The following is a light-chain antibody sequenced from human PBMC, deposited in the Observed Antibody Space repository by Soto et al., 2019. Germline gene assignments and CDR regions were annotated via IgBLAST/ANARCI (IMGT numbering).Light chain of an antibody. CDR3: CSYAGGHTSLL. CDR1: SSDVGGYNY. Sequence: QSALTQPHSVSGSPGQSVTISCTGTSSDVGGYNYVSWYQQHPGTVPKLMIYDVSNRPSGVPDRFSGSKSGNTASLTISGLQAEDEADYYCCSYAGGHTSLLFGGGTKLTVL. V-gene: IGLV2-11*01. CDR2: DVS. J-gene: IGLJ2*01.